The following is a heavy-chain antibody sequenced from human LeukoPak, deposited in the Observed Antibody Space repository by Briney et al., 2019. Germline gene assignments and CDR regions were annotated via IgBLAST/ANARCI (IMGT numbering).Heavy chain of an antibody. V-gene: IGHV1-69*05. J-gene: IGHJ6*03. CDR1: GGSIRRFA. CDR3: ARGDDFLAAYNYMDV. Sequence: SVKVSCKASGGSIRRFAINWVRQAPGEGLEWMGPINPVSGATNYTHKFQGRVTMTTDESTTTAYMELRRLTTEDTAVYYCARGDDFLAAYNYMDVWGQGSSVIVSS. D-gene: IGHD3-9*01. CDR2: INPVSGAT.